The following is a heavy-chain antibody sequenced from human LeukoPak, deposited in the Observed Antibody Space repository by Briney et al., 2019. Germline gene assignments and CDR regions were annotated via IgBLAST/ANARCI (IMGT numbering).Heavy chain of an antibody. CDR1: GYTFISYG. Sequence: GASVKVSCKASGYTFISYGISWVRQAPGQGLERMGWISAYNGNTNYAQKLQGRVTMTTDTSTSTAYMELRSLRSDDTAVYYCARVYGSGSYYTSGRSDAFDIWGQGTMVTVSS. J-gene: IGHJ3*02. D-gene: IGHD3-10*01. V-gene: IGHV1-18*01. CDR2: ISAYNGNT. CDR3: ARVYGSGSYYTSGRSDAFDI.